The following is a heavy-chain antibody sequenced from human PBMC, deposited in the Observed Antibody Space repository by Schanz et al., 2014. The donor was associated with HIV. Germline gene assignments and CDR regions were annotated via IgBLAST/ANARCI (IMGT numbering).Heavy chain of an antibody. V-gene: IGHV3-30*03. CDR3: VKPEEGAFDV. J-gene: IGHJ3*01. Sequence: QVQLVESGGGVVQPGRSLKVSCVVSGFIFSDYGIHWVRQAPGKGLEWVAVISADGNNEFYSDSVRGRFTISRDNSKXXXXXXXXXXXXEDTGRYYCVKPEEGAFDVWGPGTMVSVSS. D-gene: IGHD3-10*02. CDR1: GFIFSDYG. CDR2: ISADGNNE.